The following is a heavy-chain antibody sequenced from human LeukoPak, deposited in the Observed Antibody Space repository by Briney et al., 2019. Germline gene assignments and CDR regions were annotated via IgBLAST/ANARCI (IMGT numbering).Heavy chain of an antibody. D-gene: IGHD3-22*01. J-gene: IGHJ6*03. V-gene: IGHV3-23*01. Sequence: YPGGSLRLSCAASGFTFSSYAMSWVRQAPGKGLEWVSAVSGSGGSTYYADSVKGRFTISRDNSKDTLYLQMNSLRAEDTAVYYCAKDQTSSGYYPPEPSVDMDVWGKGTTVTVSS. CDR1: GFTFSSYA. CDR2: VSGSGGST. CDR3: AKDQTSSGYYPPEPSVDMDV.